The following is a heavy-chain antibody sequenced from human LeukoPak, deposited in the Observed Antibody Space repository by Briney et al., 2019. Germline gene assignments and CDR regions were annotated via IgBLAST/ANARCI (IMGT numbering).Heavy chain of an antibody. J-gene: IGHJ4*02. CDR1: GFTVSSNY. V-gene: IGHV3-66*01. CDR2: IYTGGNT. D-gene: IGHD3-10*01. CDR3: AKDPYGSGSYRINYFDY. Sequence: PGGSLRLSCAASGFTVSSNYMNWVRQAPGKGLEWVSVIYTGGNTYYADSVKGRFTISRDSSKNTLYLQMNSLRAEDTAVYYCAKDPYGSGSYRINYFDYWGQGTLVTVSS.